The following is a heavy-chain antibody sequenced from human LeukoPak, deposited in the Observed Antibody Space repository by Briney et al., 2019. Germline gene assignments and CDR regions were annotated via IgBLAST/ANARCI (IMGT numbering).Heavy chain of an antibody. Sequence: GGSLRLSCAASGFTVSSNYMSRVRQAPREGLGWVSVIYSGGSTSYADSVKGRFTISRDNSKNTLYLQMNSLRAEDTAVYYCAKDVMYSSSSGWFDPWGQGTLVTVSS. CDR1: GFTVSSNY. CDR2: IYSGGST. J-gene: IGHJ5*02. D-gene: IGHD6-6*01. CDR3: AKDVMYSSSSGWFDP. V-gene: IGHV3-53*01.